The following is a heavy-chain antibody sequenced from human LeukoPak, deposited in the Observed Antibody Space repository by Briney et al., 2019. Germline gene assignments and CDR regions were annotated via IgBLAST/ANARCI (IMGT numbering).Heavy chain of an antibody. CDR3: SRESGPFSPFGF. Sequence: SETLSLTCGVSGGSISGTNWWSWVRQPPGQGLEWIGEISLRGLTNYDPSLRSRLTMSLDESKNQVSLNLTSVTAADTAVYYCSRESGPFSPFGFWGQGTLVSVHS. J-gene: IGHJ4*02. D-gene: IGHD1-26*01. CDR2: ISLRGLT. CDR1: GGSISGTNW. V-gene: IGHV4-4*02.